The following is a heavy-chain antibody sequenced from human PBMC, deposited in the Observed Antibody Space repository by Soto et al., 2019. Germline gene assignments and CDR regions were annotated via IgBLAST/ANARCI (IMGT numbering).Heavy chain of an antibody. D-gene: IGHD4-17*01. J-gene: IGHJ4*02. Sequence: ASVKVSCKASGYTFTSYDINWVRQATGQGLEWMGWMNPNSGNTGYAQKFQGRVTMTRNTSISTAYMELSSLRSEDTAVYYCASLAGGAPTVVTPGWGQGSLVTVSS. CDR1: GYTFTSYD. V-gene: IGHV1-8*01. CDR2: MNPNSGNT. CDR3: ASLAGGAPTVVTPG.